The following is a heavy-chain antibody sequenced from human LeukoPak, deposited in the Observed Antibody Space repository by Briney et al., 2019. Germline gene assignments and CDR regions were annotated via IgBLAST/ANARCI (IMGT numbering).Heavy chain of an antibody. CDR3: ASEPYDYGAYTGAFDI. J-gene: IGHJ3*02. Sequence: GASVKVSCKASGYTFTSYYMHWVRQAPGQGLEWMGITNPSGGSTGYAQKFQGRVTMTRDTSTSTVYMELSSLRSEDTAEYYCASEPYDYGAYTGAFDIWGQGTMVTVSS. D-gene: IGHD4-17*01. CDR1: GYTFTSYY. V-gene: IGHV1-46*01. CDR2: TNPSGGST.